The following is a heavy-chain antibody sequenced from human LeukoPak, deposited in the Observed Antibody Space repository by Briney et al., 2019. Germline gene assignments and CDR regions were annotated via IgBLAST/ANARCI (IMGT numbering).Heavy chain of an antibody. CDR3: ARKYSSWYWEGFDY. CDR1: GGSFSGYY. CDR2: INHSGST. V-gene: IGHV4-34*01. D-gene: IGHD6-13*01. J-gene: IGHJ4*02. Sequence: PSETLSLTCAVYGGSFSGYYWSWIRQPPGKGLEWIGEINHSGSTNYNPSLKSRVTISVDTSKNQFSLKLSSVTAADTAVYYCARKYSSWYWEGFDYWGQGTLVTVSS.